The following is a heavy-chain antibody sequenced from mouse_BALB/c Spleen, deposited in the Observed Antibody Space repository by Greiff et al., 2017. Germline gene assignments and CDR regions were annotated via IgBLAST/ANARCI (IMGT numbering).Heavy chain of an antibody. CDR1: GFNIKDTY. Sequence: EVKLEESGAELVKPGASVKLSCTASGFNIKDTYMHWVKQRPEQGLEWIGRIDPANGKTKYDPKFQGKATITADTSSNTAYLQLSSLTSEDTAVYYCARFYGNQYYYAIDYWGQGTSVTVSS. CDR2: IDPANGKT. V-gene: IGHV14-3*02. J-gene: IGHJ4*01. D-gene: IGHD2-1*01. CDR3: ARFYGNQYYYAIDY.